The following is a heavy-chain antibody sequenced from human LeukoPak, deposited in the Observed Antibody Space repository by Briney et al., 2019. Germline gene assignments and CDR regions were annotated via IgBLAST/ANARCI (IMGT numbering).Heavy chain of an antibody. D-gene: IGHD3-16*02. CDR1: GYTFTTYY. CDR3: ATDGMITFGGVIVIDPDY. CDR2: INPSGGST. Sequence: GASVKVSCKASGYTFTTYYMHWVRQAPGQGLEWMGIINPSGGSTSYAQKFQGRVTMTRDTSTSTVYMEVSSLRSEDTAVYYCATDGMITFGGVIVIDPDYWGQGTLVTVSS. J-gene: IGHJ4*02. V-gene: IGHV1-46*01.